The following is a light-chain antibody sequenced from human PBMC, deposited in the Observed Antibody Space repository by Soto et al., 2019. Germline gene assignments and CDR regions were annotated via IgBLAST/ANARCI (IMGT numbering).Light chain of an antibody. Sequence: VMTQSPLSLPVTLGQPASISCRSSQSLLYTDGNTYLSWFQQRPGQSPRRLIYEVSNRDSGVPDRFSGSVSGTDFTLKISRVDAEDVGVYYCMQGSYWPRKFGQGTKVEIK. CDR2: EVS. V-gene: IGKV2-30*01. CDR3: MQGSYWPRK. CDR1: QSLLYTDGNTY. J-gene: IGKJ1*01.